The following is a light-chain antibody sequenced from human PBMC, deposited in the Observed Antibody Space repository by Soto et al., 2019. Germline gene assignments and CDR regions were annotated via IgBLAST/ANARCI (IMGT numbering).Light chain of an antibody. CDR1: QSIDTY. CDR2: STS. CDR3: QHVYSMPIT. V-gene: IGKV1-39*01. Sequence: DIQMTQSPSSLSASVGDRANITCRASQSIDTYLNWYQQRPGQAPSLLIYSTSTLQSGVPSRFRGSGSGTDFTLTISSLQPEDFATYFCQHVYSMPITFGPGTKVDLE. J-gene: IGKJ3*01.